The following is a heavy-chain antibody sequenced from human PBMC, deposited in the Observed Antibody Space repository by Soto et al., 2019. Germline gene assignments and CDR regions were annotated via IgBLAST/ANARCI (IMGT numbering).Heavy chain of an antibody. CDR2: TYYRSKWYN. J-gene: IGHJ4*02. Sequence: SQTLSLTCAISGDSVSSNSAAWNWTRQSPSRGLEWLGRTYYRSKWYNDYAVSVKSRITINPDTSKNQFSLQLNSVTPEDTAVYYCAREIAVAGVYFDYWGQGTLVTVSS. D-gene: IGHD6-19*01. CDR3: AREIAVAGVYFDY. V-gene: IGHV6-1*01. CDR1: GDSVSSNSAA.